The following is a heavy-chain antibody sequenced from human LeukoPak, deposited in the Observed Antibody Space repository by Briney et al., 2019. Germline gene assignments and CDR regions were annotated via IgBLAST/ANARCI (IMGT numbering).Heavy chain of an antibody. CDR2: IYPGDSDT. J-gene: IGHJ3*02. CDR3: ASFVGGRAGTVTSAFNI. D-gene: IGHD6-19*01. CDR1: GYNFANDW. V-gene: IGHV5-51*01. Sequence: GESLKISCKGSGYNFANDWIGWVRQMPGKGLEWMGIIYPGDSDTRYSPSFQGQVTISADKSISTAYLQWSSLKASDTAMYYCASFVGGRAGTVTSAFNIWGQGTMVTVSS.